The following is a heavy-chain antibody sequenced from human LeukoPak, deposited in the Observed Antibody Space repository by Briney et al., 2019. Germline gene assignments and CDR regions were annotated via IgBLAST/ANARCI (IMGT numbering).Heavy chain of an antibody. CDR1: GFTFSSYA. V-gene: IGHV3-30-3*01. CDR3: ARESTEERPGC. J-gene: IGHJ4*02. Sequence: GRSLRLSCAASGFTFSSYAMHWVRQAPGKGLEWVAVISYDGSNKYYADSVKGRFTISRDNSKNTLYLQMNSLRAEDTAVYYCARESTEERPGCWGQGTLVTVSS. D-gene: IGHD1-1*01. CDR2: ISYDGSNK.